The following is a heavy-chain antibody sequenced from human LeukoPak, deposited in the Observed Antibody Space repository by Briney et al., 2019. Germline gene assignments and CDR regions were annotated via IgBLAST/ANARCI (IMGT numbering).Heavy chain of an antibody. J-gene: IGHJ5*02. D-gene: IGHD6-19*01. CDR1: GFTFSSYW. V-gene: IGHV3-7*03. CDR3: AREKIAVAGTPWFDP. Sequence: PGGSLRLSCAASGFTFSSYWMSWVRQAPGKGLEWVANIKQDGSEKYYVDSVKGRFTISRDNAKNSLYLQMNSLRAEDTALYYCAREKIAVAGTPWFDPWGQGTLVTVSS. CDR2: IKQDGSEK.